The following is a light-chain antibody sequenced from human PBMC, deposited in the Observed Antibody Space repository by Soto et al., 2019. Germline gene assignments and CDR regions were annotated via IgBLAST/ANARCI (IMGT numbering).Light chain of an antibody. CDR2: EVS. J-gene: IGLJ1*01. CDR3: SSYSRSSFYV. CDR1: SSDVGGYIY. V-gene: IGLV2-14*01. Sequence: QSALTQPASVSGSPGQSITISCTGTSSDVGGYIYVSWYQQHPGKAPKLMIYEVSNRPSGVSNRFSASKSGNTSSLTIAGVQGEDEAAYYCSSYSRSSFYVFGTGTSSPS.